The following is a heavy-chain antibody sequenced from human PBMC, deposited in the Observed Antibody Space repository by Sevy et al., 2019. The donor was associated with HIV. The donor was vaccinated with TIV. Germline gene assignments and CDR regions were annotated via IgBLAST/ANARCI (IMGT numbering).Heavy chain of an antibody. J-gene: IGHJ6*02. D-gene: IGHD2-15*01. CDR2: ISSSTYI. CDR3: ARDLVIPATTDYFYYGMDV. Sequence: GGSLRLSCAASGFTIRTYNMNWVRQAPGKGLEWVSSISSSTYIYYADSVKGRFTIFRDNAKNSRYLQMSSLRAEDTAVYYCARDLVIPATTDYFYYGMDVWGQGTTVTVSS. V-gene: IGHV3-21*01. CDR1: GFTIRTYN.